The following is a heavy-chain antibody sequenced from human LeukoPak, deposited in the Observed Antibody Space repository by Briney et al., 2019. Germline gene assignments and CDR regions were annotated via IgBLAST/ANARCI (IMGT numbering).Heavy chain of an antibody. V-gene: IGHV3-15*01. CDR2: VKGKSDGGTI. CDR1: GFTFTNAW. D-gene: IGHD3-3*01. Sequence: PGGSLRLSCAASGFTFTNAWMSWVRQAPGKGLEWVGRVKGKSDGGTIDYAAPVKGRFTISRDDSKTMVSLQMNSLESGDTAVYYCTTDRAISGLPIFGYWGQGTPFTVSS. CDR3: TTDRAISGLPIFGY. J-gene: IGHJ4*02.